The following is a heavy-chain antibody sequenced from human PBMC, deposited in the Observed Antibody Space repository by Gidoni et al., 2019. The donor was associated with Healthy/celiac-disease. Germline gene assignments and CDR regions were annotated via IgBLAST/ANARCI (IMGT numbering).Heavy chain of an antibody. CDR2: IYYSGST. CDR1: GGSISSGGYY. Sequence: QVQVQESGPGLVKPSQTLSLTCIVSGGSISSGGYYWSWTRQHPGKGLEWIGYIYYSGSTYYNPSLKSRVTISVDTSKNQFSLRLSSVTAADTAVYYCARLSAYYYFDYWGQGTLVTVSS. J-gene: IGHJ4*02. V-gene: IGHV4-31*03. D-gene: IGHD1-26*01. CDR3: ARLSAYYYFDY.